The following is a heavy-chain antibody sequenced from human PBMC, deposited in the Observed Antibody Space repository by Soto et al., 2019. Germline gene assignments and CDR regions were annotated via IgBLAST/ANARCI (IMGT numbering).Heavy chain of an antibody. D-gene: IGHD2-2*01. Sequence: QVQLQESGPGLVKPSQTLSLTCTVSGGSISSGGYYWNWIRQHPGKGLEWIGYIYYSGFTYYSPSLKSRVTISVDTSKNHFSLMLSAVTAADAAVYYCARSSDYWGQGTLVTVSS. J-gene: IGHJ4*02. CDR1: GGSISSGGYY. CDR3: ARSSDY. V-gene: IGHV4-31*03. CDR2: IYYSGFT.